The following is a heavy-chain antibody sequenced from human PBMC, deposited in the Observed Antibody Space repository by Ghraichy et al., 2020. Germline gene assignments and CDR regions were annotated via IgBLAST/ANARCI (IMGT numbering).Heavy chain of an antibody. CDR1: GGSFSNSNYS. CDR3: ARRDVLFDY. CDR2: IHYSGST. V-gene: IGHV4-39*01. J-gene: IGHJ4*02. Sequence: SETLSLTCTVSGGSFSNSNYSWGWIRQPPGKGLEWIGSIHYSGSTYSNPSLKSRVTISVDTSKNQFSLKLSSVTAADTAVYYCARRDVLFDYWGQGTLVTVSS. D-gene: IGHD3-16*01.